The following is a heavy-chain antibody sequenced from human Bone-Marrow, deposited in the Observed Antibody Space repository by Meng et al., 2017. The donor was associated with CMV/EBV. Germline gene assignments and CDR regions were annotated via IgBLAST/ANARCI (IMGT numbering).Heavy chain of an antibody. J-gene: IGHJ4*02. CDR1: GFTFSNYG. D-gene: IGHD2-2*01. V-gene: IGHV3-30*02. CDR3: ARDRYCSSTSCYRGFDY. CDR2: IRYDGSNK. Sequence: GESLKISCAASGFTFSNYGMHWVRQAPGKGLEWVAFIRYDGSNKYYADSVKGRFTISRDNSKNTLYLQMNSLRAEDTAVYYCARDRYCSSTSCYRGFDYWGQGTLVTVSS.